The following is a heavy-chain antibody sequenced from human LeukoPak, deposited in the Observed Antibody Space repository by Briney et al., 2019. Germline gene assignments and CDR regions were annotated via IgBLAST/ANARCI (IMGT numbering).Heavy chain of an antibody. CDR2: INPSSGGT. Sequence: ASVKVSCKASGYTFTSYGISWVRQAPGQGLEWMGWINPSSGGTNYAQKFQGRVTMTRDTSINTAYMELSRLRSDDTAVYYCARESTPFDFWSGYYRGNCFDPWGQGTLVTVSS. J-gene: IGHJ5*02. CDR3: ARESTPFDFWSGYYRGNCFDP. CDR1: GYTFTSYG. D-gene: IGHD3-3*01. V-gene: IGHV1-2*02.